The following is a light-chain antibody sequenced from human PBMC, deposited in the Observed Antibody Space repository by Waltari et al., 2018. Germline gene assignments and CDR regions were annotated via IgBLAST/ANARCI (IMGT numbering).Light chain of an antibody. J-gene: IGLJ2*01. CDR2: EVS. V-gene: IGLV2-23*02. Sequence: QSALTQPASVSGSPGQSITIPCTGTSSDVGSYHLVSWYQQHPGKAPKLMLYEVSKWPSVVSNRFSGSKSGNTASLTISGLQAEDEADYYCCSYAGSSTLIFGGGTKLTVL. CDR3: CSYAGSSTLI. CDR1: SSDVGSYHL.